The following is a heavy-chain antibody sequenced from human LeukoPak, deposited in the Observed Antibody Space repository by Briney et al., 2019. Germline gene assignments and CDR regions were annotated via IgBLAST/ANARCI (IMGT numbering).Heavy chain of an antibody. J-gene: IGHJ3*02. Sequence: SETLSLTCTVSGGSVSSGSYYWSWIRQPPGTGLEWIGHIYYSGSTNYNPSLKSRVTISVDTSKNQFSLKLSSVTAADTAVYYCARGRYYDFWSGYWVYDAFDIWGQGTMVTVSS. CDR2: IYYSGST. CDR1: GGSVSSGSYY. V-gene: IGHV4-61*01. CDR3: ARGRYYDFWSGYWVYDAFDI. D-gene: IGHD3-3*01.